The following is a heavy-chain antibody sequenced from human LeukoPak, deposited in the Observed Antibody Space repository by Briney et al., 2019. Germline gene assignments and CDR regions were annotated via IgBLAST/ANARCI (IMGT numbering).Heavy chain of an antibody. CDR3: AKADRRQDAFDI. CDR1: GFTFSSYG. V-gene: IGHV3-30*18. Sequence: GRSLRLSCAASGFTFSSYGMHWVRQLPGKGLEWVAVISYDGSNKYYADSVKGRFTISRDNSKNTLYLQMNSLRAEDTAVYYCAKADRRQDAFDIWGQGTMVTVSS. CDR2: ISYDGSNK. D-gene: IGHD3-16*02. J-gene: IGHJ3*02.